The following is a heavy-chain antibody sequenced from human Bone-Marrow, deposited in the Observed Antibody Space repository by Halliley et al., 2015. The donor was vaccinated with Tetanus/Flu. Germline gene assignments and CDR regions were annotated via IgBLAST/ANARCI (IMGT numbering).Heavy chain of an antibody. Sequence: IYPGDSDTRYSPSFQGQVPICVDKSTNPAYLQWSSLKASDTAVYYCARTSDAAHYFHYGMDVWGQGTTVTVSS. V-gene: IGHV5-51*01. D-gene: IGHD2-15*01. CDR2: IYPGDSDT. CDR3: ARTSDAAHYFHYGMDV. J-gene: IGHJ6*02.